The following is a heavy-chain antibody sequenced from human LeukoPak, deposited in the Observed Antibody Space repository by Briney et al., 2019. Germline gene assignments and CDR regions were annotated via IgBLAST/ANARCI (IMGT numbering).Heavy chain of an antibody. CDR3: ASSLLWFGENWFDP. V-gene: IGHV3-21*01. CDR2: ISSSSSYI. D-gene: IGHD3-10*01. CDR1: GFNFQRYG. Sequence: GGSLRLSCVASGFNFQRYGMGWVRQAPGKGLEWVSSISSSSSYIYYADSVKGRFTISRDNAKNSLYLQMNSLRAEDTAVYYCASSLLWFGENWFDPWGQGTLVTVSS. J-gene: IGHJ5*02.